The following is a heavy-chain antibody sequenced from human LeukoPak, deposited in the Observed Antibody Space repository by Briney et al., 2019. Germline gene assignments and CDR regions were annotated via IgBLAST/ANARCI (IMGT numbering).Heavy chain of an antibody. CDR2: IYSGGST. Sequence: PGGSLRLSCAASGFTVSSNYMSWVRQAPGKGLEWVSVIYSGGSTYYADSVKGRFTISRDNSKNTLYLQMNSLRAEDTAVYYCAKYESSGWLNYFDYWGQGTLVTVSS. CDR3: AKYESSGWLNYFDY. CDR1: GFTVSSNY. J-gene: IGHJ4*02. V-gene: IGHV3-53*01. D-gene: IGHD6-19*01.